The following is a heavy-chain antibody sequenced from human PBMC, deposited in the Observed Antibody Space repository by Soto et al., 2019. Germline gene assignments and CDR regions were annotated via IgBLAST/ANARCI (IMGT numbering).Heavy chain of an antibody. CDR3: AKELRAYNYGPDAFDI. CDR2: ISRSGDST. J-gene: IGHJ3*02. D-gene: IGHD5-18*01. V-gene: IGHV3-23*01. Sequence: GGSLRLSCAASGFTFSSDGMSCVDQSPGKGLEWVSTISRSGDSTYYPDSVKGRFAISRDNSKNTLYLQMNSLRAEDTAVYYWAKELRAYNYGPDAFDIWGQGTMVTVS. CDR1: GFTFSSDG.